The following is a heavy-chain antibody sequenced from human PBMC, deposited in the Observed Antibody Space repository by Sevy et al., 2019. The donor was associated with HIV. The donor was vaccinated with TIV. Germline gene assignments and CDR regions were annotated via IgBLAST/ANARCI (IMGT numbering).Heavy chain of an antibody. V-gene: IGHV3-30-3*01. D-gene: IGHD3-22*01. CDR3: ARDQDYDSSQGNYYFDY. CDR2: ISYDGSNK. Sequence: GGSLRLSCAASGFTFSSYAMHWVRQAPGKGLEWVAVISYDGSNKYYADSVKGRFTISRDNSKNTLYLQMNSLRAEDTAVYYCARDQDYDSSQGNYYFDYWGQGTRVTVSS. CDR1: GFTFSSYA. J-gene: IGHJ4*02.